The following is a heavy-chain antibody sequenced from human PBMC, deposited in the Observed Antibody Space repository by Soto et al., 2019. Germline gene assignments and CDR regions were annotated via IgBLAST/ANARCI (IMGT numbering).Heavy chain of an antibody. Sequence: QVQLVQSGAEVKKPGASVKVSCKASGYTFTSYGISWVRQAPGQGLEWMGWISAYNGNTNYAQKLKXXVXRXXDTSTRTAYMEMRSLRSDDTAVYYCARRKGSLIDYWGQGTLVTVSS. CDR2: ISAYNGNT. D-gene: IGHD6-13*01. CDR1: GYTFTSYG. CDR3: ARRKGSLIDY. J-gene: IGHJ4*02. V-gene: IGHV1-18*01.